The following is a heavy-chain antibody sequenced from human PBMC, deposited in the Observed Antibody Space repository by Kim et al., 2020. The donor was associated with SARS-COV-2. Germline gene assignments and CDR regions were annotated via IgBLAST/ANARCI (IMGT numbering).Heavy chain of an antibody. CDR1: GFTFNNYA. CDR3: AKAARGYSYVLGGLDY. J-gene: IGHJ4*02. V-gene: IGHV3-23*01. D-gene: IGHD5-18*01. CDR2: IGTNSGST. Sequence: GGSLRLSCAASGFTFNNYAMTWVRQAPGKGLEWVSSIGTNSGSTYYAESVKGRFTMSRDNSKNTLYLQMNSLRTEDTAVYYCAKAARGYSYVLGGLDYWGQRTLVTVSS.